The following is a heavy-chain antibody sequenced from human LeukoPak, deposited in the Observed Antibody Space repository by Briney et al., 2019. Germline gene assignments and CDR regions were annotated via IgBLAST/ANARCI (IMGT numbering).Heavy chain of an antibody. Sequence: SETLSLTCAVYGGSFSGYYWSWIRQPPGKGLEWIGEINHSGSTNYNPSLKSRVTISVDTSKNQFSLKLSSVTAADTAVYYCARFSGSGSYYSWFDPWGQGTLVTVPS. J-gene: IGHJ5*02. D-gene: IGHD3-10*01. CDR3: ARFSGSGSYYSWFDP. CDR1: GGSFSGYY. CDR2: INHSGST. V-gene: IGHV4-34*01.